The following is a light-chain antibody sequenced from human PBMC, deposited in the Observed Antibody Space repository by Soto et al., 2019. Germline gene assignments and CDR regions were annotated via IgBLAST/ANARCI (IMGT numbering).Light chain of an antibody. V-gene: IGKV3-15*01. CDR2: DAA. J-gene: IGKJ1*01. CDR3: QQYYTRPHT. Sequence: EVVMTQSPATLSVSPGEGATLSCRASQSISNTLAWYQLRPGQSPRLLIYDAATTATGIPARFSGSGSGTEFTLTISSLQSEDFAVYYCQQYYTRPHTFGQGTMVEIK. CDR1: QSISNT.